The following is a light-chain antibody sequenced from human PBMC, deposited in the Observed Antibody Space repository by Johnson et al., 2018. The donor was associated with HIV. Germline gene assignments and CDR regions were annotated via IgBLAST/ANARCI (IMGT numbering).Light chain of an antibody. Sequence: QSVLTQPPSVSAAPGQKVTISCSGSSSNIGNNYVSWYQQLPGTAPKLLIYDNNTRPSGIPDRFSGSKSGTSATLGITGLQTGDEADYYCGTWDSSLSGVFGPGTKVTVL. V-gene: IGLV1-51*01. CDR3: GTWDSSLSGV. J-gene: IGLJ1*01. CDR1: SSNIGNNY. CDR2: DNN.